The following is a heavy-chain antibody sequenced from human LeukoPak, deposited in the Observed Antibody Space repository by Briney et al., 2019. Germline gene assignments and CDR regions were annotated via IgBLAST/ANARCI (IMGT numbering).Heavy chain of an antibody. V-gene: IGHV1-2*02. D-gene: IGHD6-13*01. CDR3: ARVHVPPIAAAGYDY. CDR2: INPNSGGT. CDR1: GYTFTGYY. Sequence: GASVKVSCKASGYTFTGYYMHWVRQAPGQGLEWMGWINPNSGGTNYAQKFQGRVTMTRDTSISTAYMELSRLRSDDTAVYYCARVHVPPIAAAGYDYWGQGTLVTVSS. J-gene: IGHJ4*02.